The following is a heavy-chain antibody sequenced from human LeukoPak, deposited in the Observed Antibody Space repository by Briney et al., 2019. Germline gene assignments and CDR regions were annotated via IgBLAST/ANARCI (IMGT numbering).Heavy chain of an antibody. D-gene: IGHD6-13*01. V-gene: IGHV3-66*01. J-gene: IGHJ3*02. CDR1: GFTVSSNY. CDR3: AREQQDYAFDI. CDR2: IYSGGST. Sequence: GGSLRLSCAASGFTVSSNYMSWVRQAPGKGLEWVSVIYSGGSTYYADSVKGRFTISRDNSKNTLYLQMNSLRAEDTAVYYCAREQQDYAFDIWGQGTMVTVSS.